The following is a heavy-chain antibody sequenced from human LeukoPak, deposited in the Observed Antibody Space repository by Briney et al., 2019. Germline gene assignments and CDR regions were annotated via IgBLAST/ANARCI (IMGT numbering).Heavy chain of an antibody. CDR2: INHSGST. CDR3: ASSGIAVAGPSYYFDY. D-gene: IGHD6-19*01. CDR1: GGHFSAYY. Sequence: PSETLSLTCAVYGGHFSAYYWNWIRQSPGKGLEWIGEINHSGSTYYNPSLKSRVTISGDPSNNQFSLKVSSVTAADLAAYYCASSGIAVAGPSYYFDYWGQGTLVTVSS. J-gene: IGHJ4*02. V-gene: IGHV4-34*01.